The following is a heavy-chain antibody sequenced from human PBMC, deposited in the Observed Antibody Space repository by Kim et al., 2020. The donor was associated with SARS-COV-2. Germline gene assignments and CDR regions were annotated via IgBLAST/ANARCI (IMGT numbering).Heavy chain of an antibody. V-gene: IGHV4-39*02. CDR3: ARHRYTYCYVTSSLSWFFDR. D-gene: IGHD2-15*01. CDR1: GGSISSSSYY. Sequence: SETLSLTCTVSGGSISSSSYYWGWIRQPPGKGLEWIGSIYYSGSTYYNPSLTSRATISVDTSKNHFSLKLSSVTAADTAVCYCARHRYTYCYVTSSLSWFFDRWGRGTLVTGSS. J-gene: IGHJ2*01. CDR2: IYYSGST.